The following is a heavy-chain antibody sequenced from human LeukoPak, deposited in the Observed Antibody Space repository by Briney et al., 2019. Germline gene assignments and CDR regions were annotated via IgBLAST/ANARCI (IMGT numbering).Heavy chain of an antibody. CDR2: ITMINGNT. CDR3: ASSLTIFGVVH. CDR1: GYNFNTYG. Sequence: ASVKVSCKASGYNFNTYGFSWVRQAPGQGLEWMGWITMINGNTDYAEKLQGRVTMTIDTSTSTAYMELRSLTSDDTAVYYCASSLTIFGVVHWGQGTLLTVSS. V-gene: IGHV1-18*01. D-gene: IGHD3-3*01. J-gene: IGHJ4*02.